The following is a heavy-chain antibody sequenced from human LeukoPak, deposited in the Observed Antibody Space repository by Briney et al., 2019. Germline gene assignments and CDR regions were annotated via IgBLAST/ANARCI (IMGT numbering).Heavy chain of an antibody. J-gene: IGHJ4*02. D-gene: IGHD1-26*01. Sequence: MPSETLSLTCTVSGDSISSSRFYWAWIRQPPGKGLEWIGSILYTGRTFYNPSLKSRVTISVDTSNNQFSLRLGSVTASDTAVYYCARRDVGATIDYWGQGTLVTVSS. CDR1: GDSISSSRFY. CDR3: ARRDVGATIDY. V-gene: IGHV4-39*01. CDR2: ILYTGRT.